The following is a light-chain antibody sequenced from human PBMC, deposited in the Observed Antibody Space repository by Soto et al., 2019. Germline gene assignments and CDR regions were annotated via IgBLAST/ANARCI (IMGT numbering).Light chain of an antibody. J-gene: IGKJ4*01. V-gene: IGKV1D-12*01. Sequence: DIQMTQSPSSVSASVGDRITITCRASQDISRWLAWYQQKPGRAPNLLLYTASTLESGVPSRFSGSGSGTDFTLTISNLQPEDFATYYCQQVDSFPLTFGGGTKVEIK. CDR3: QQVDSFPLT. CDR2: TAS. CDR1: QDISRW.